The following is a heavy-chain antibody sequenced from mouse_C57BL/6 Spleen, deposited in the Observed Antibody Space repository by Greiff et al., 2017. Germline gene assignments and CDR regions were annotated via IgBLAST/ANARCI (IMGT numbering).Heavy chain of an antibody. V-gene: IGHV3-6*01. J-gene: IGHJ1*03. CDR3: ASQFITTVVANWYFDG. CDR2: ISYDGSN. CDR1: GYSITSCYY. Sequence: VQLQQSGPGLVKPSQSLSLTCSVSGYSITSCYYCNWIRQFPGNKLECMGYISYDGSNNYNHSLKNRISITRDTSKNQFFLKLNSVTTEDTATYYCASQFITTVVANWYFDGWGTGTTVTVAS. D-gene: IGHD1-1*01.